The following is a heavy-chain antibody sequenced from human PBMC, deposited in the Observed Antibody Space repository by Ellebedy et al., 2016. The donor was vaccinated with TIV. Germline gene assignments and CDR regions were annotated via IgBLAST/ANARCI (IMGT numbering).Heavy chain of an antibody. D-gene: IGHD5-12*01. CDR3: ARAYGGYDPDTYTVTARAPFDS. J-gene: IGHJ4*02. CDR2: LSYGGNSA. CDR1: GFIFSGYA. Sequence: GESLKISXTASGFIFSGYAMHWVRQAPGKGLEWVAFLSYGGNSAYYADSVKGRFTISRDNSKKTLYLQMNSLRREDTAIYYCARAYGGYDPDTYTVTARAPFDSWGQGTLVTVSS. V-gene: IGHV3-30-3*01.